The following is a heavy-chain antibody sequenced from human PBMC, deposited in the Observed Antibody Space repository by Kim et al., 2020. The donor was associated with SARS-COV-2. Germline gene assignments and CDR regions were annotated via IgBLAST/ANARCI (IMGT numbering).Heavy chain of an antibody. CDR3: ARDLDTAMAAGNYYYYGMDV. D-gene: IGHD5-18*01. J-gene: IGHJ6*02. CDR2: IKQDGSEK. Sequence: GGSLRLSCAASGFTFSSYWMSWVRQAPGKGLEWVANIKQDGSEKYYVDSVKGRFTISRDNAKNSLYLQMNSLRAEDTAVYYCARDLDTAMAAGNYYYYGMDVWGQGTTVTVSS. CDR1: GFTFSSYW. V-gene: IGHV3-7*03.